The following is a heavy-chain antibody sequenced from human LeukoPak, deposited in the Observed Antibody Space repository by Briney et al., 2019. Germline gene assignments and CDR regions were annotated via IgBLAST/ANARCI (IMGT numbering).Heavy chain of an antibody. V-gene: IGHV3-43*01. Sequence: GGSLRLSCAASGFTFDDYTMHWVRQAPGTGLEWISLIAWDGSNTYYSDSVRGRFTISRDNSKNSLYLHLNSLRTDDTALYYCAKGRRLRGAAVDYWGQGTLVTVSS. D-gene: IGHD3-10*01. J-gene: IGHJ4*02. CDR1: GFTFDDYT. CDR2: IAWDGSNT. CDR3: AKGRRLRGAAVDY.